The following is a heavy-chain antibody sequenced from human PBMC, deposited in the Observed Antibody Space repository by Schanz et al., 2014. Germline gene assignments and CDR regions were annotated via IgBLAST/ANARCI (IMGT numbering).Heavy chain of an antibody. D-gene: IGHD3-3*01. V-gene: IGHV4-39*01. J-gene: IGHJ4*02. CDR3: ARLSAIFGVVTTYYFDY. Sequence: QLQLQESGPGLVNPSETLSLTCTVSGGSISSIGFYWGWIRQPPGKGLEWIGRMYYSGSTYYNPTLKGRVTISGATSKNQFSRKLSSVTAAETAVYYCARLSAIFGVVTTYYFDYWGQGTLVTVSS. CDR1: GGSISSIGFY. CDR2: MYYSGST.